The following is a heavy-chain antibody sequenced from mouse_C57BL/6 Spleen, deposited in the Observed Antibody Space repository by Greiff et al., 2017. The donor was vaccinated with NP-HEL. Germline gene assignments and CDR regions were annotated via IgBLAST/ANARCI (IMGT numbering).Heavy chain of an antibody. CDR2: IYPGDGDT. J-gene: IGHJ2*01. CDR3: AREGYYGSSLDY. V-gene: IGHV1-80*01. CDR1: GYAFSSYW. D-gene: IGHD1-1*01. Sequence: VQRVESGAELVKPGASVKISCKASGYAFSSYWMNWVKQRPGKGLEWIGQIYPGDGDTNYNGKFKGKATLTADKSSSTAYMQLSSLTSEDSAVYFCAREGYYGSSLDYWGQGTTLTVSS.